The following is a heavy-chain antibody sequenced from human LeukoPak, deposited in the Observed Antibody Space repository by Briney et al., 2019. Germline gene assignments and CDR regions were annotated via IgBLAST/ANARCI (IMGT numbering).Heavy chain of an antibody. J-gene: IGHJ4*02. Sequence: PGGSLRLSCAASGFTFSSYSMNWVRQAPGKGLEWVSSISSSSSYIYYADSVKGRFTISRDNAKNSLYLQMNSLRAEDTAVYYCARGKAAAPYYFDYWGQGTLVTVSS. D-gene: IGHD6-13*01. CDR2: ISSSSSYI. V-gene: IGHV3-21*01. CDR3: ARGKAAAPYYFDY. CDR1: GFTFSSYS.